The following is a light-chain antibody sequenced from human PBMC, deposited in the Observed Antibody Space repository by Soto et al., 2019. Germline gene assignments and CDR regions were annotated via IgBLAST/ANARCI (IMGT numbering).Light chain of an antibody. J-gene: IGKJ1*01. Sequence: DIQMTQSPSSVSASVGYRFTITCRASQGISSWLAWYQQKPGKAPKLLIYAASSLQSGVPSRFSGSGSGTDFTLTIRSLQPDDFATYYCQHYKMYSPWTFGQGTTGDIK. CDR1: QGISSW. CDR2: AAS. CDR3: QHYKMYSPWT. V-gene: IGKV1D-16*01.